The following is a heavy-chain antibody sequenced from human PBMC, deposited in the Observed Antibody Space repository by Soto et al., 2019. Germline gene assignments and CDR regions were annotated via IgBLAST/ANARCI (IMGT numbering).Heavy chain of an antibody. CDR1: GGTFSSYA. D-gene: IGHD2-15*01. J-gene: IGHJ6*02. V-gene: IGHV1-69*13. CDR3: ARNDGTLGYCSGGSCYTKYYYYYGMDV. CDR2: IIPIFGTA. Sequence: ASVKVSCKASGGTFSSYAISWVRRAPGQGLEWMGGIIPIFGTANYAQKFQGRVTITADESTSTAYMELSSLRSEDTAVYYCARNDGTLGYCSGGSCYTKYYYYYGMDVWGQGTTVTVSS.